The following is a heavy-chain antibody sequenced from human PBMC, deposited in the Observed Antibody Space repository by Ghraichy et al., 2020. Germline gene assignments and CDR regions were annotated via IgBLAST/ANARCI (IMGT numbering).Heavy chain of an antibody. J-gene: IGHJ4*02. CDR3: ARSVNYYDSSGYDHFDY. CDR1: GFSLSTSGMC. CDR2: IDWDDDK. V-gene: IGHV2-70*11. D-gene: IGHD3-22*01. Sequence: SGPTLVKPTQTLTLTCTFSGFSLSTSGMCVSWIRQPPGKALEWLARIDWDDDKYYSTSLKTRLTISKDTSKNQVVLTMTNMDPVDTATYYCARSVNYYDSSGYDHFDYWGQGTLVTVSS.